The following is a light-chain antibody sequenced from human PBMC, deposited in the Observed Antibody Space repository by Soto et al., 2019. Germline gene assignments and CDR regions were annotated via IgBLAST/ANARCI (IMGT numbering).Light chain of an antibody. J-gene: IGKJ4*01. V-gene: IGKV1-12*01. CDR3: QHANSFPLT. CDR1: QGISSW. CDR2: TVS. Sequence: DIHMTQSPSSVSASVGDRVTITCRASQGISSWLAWYQQKPGKAPKLLIYTVSSLQSGATSRLSGSGSGTDFTLAITSLQPEDFANSYYQHANSFPLTLGGGTKVEIK.